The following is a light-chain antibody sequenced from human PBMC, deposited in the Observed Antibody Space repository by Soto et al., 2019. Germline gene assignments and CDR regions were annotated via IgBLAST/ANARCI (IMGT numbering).Light chain of an antibody. CDR3: LLSYGGGWV. CDR2: DTS. Sequence: QAVVTQEPSLTVSPGGTVTLTCVSSTGAVTSGHYPYWVQQKPGQAPRTLIYDTSNKHSWTPARFSGSLLGGKAALTLSGAQPEDAADYYCLLSYGGGWVFGGGTKLTVL. J-gene: IGLJ3*02. V-gene: IGLV7-46*01. CDR1: TGAVTSGHY.